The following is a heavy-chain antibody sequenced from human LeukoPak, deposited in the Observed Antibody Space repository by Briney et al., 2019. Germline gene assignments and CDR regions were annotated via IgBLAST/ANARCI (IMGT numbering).Heavy chain of an antibody. Sequence: GGSLRLSCTASGFTFGDYAMSWVRQAPGKGLEWVGFIRSKAYGGTTEYAASVKGRFTISRDDSKSIAYLQMNSLKTEDTAVYYCTRDRSGSYSLYYFDYWGQGTLVTVSS. CDR1: GFTFGDYA. D-gene: IGHD1-26*01. CDR2: IRSKAYGGTT. V-gene: IGHV3-49*04. CDR3: TRDRSGSYSLYYFDY. J-gene: IGHJ4*02.